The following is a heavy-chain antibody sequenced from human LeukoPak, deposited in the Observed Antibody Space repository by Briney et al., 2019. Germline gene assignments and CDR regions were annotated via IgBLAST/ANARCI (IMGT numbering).Heavy chain of an antibody. V-gene: IGHV3-48*01. CDR3: ARVKGSYFDY. CDR2: ISASGSNI. Sequence: GGSLRLSCAASGFPLSSYSINWFRQAPGKGLEWVAYISASGSNIYYVDSVKGRFTVSRDDPKSSLFLQMNSPRAEDTAVYYCARVKGSYFDYWGQGALVTVSS. CDR1: GFPLSSYS. J-gene: IGHJ4*02. D-gene: IGHD2-15*01.